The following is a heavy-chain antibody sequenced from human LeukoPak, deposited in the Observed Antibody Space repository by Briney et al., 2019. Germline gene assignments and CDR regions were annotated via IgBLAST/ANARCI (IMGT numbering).Heavy chain of an antibody. CDR1: DTPSPAT. CDR2: INPNSGGT. V-gene: IGHV1-2*02. CDR3: ARGLTRSGYVEVDY. J-gene: IGHJ4*02. D-gene: IGHD5-12*01. Sequence: GASVKVPARLLDTPSPATICTGCDRPLQGLEWMGWINPNSGGTNYAQKFQGRVTMTRDTSISTAYMELSRLRSDDTAVYYCARGLTRSGYVEVDYWGQGTLVTVSS.